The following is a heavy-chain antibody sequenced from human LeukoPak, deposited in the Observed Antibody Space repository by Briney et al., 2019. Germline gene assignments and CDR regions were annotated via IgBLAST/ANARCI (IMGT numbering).Heavy chain of an antibody. CDR2: INYSGST. Sequence: PSETLSLTCTVSGGSVSSSSYYWGWIRQPPGKGLEWIGSINYSGSTYYNPSLKSRVTISADTSKNQFSLKLSPVTAADTAVYYRARHMDPWGGIRIAVAGLDYWGQGTLVTVSS. V-gene: IGHV4-39*01. D-gene: IGHD6-19*01. CDR3: ARHMDPWGGIRIAVAGLDY. J-gene: IGHJ4*02. CDR1: GGSVSSSSYY.